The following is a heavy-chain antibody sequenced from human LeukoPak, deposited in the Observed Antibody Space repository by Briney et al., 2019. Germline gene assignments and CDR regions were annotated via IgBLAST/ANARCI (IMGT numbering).Heavy chain of an antibody. CDR3: ASLTTAGAFDI. J-gene: IGHJ3*02. D-gene: IGHD3-22*01. V-gene: IGHV4-59*01. Sequence: SETLSLTCTVSGGSISSYYWSWIRQPPGKGLEWIGYIYDSGSTNYNPSLKSRVTISVDTSKNQFSLKLSSVTAADTAVFYCASLTTAGAFDIWGQGTMVTVSS. CDR1: GGSISSYY. CDR2: IYDSGST.